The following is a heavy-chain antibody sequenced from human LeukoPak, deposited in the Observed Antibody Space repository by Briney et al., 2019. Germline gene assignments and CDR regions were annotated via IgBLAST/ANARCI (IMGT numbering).Heavy chain of an antibody. J-gene: IGHJ4*02. CDR3: ARGYCSSTSCYAIFY. CDR2: IIPIFGTA. D-gene: IGHD2-2*01. CDR1: GGTFSSYA. Sequence: SVKVSCKASGGTFSSYAISWVRQAPGQGLEWMGGIIPIFGTANYAQKFQGRVTITADKSTSTAYMELSSLRSEDTAVYYCARGYCSSTSCYAIFYWGQGTLVTVSS. V-gene: IGHV1-69*06.